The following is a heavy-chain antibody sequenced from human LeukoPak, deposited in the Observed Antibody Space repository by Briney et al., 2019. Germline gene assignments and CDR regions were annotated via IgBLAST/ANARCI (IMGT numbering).Heavy chain of an antibody. CDR2: ISGSGGST. CDR3: AKDLIAVEDSYYYYYYGMDV. CDR1: GGSFSGCY. D-gene: IGHD6-19*01. J-gene: IGHJ6*02. V-gene: IGHV3-23*01. Sequence: PSETLSLACAVYGGSFSGCYWSWIRRPPGKGLEWVSAISGSGGSTYYADSVKGRFTISRDNSTNTLYLQMNSLRAEDTAVYYCAKDLIAVEDSYYYYYYGMDVWGQGTTVTVSS.